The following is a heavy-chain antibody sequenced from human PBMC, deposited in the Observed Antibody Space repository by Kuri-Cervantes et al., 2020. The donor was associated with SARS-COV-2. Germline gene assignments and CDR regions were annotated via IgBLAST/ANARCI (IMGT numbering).Heavy chain of an antibody. CDR2: INHSGST. CDR3: AREYCSSTSCYGAFDI. D-gene: IGHD2-2*01. J-gene: IGHJ3*02. Sequence: SETLSLTCTVPGGSISSYYWSWIRQPPGKGLEWFVEINHSGSTNYNQSLKSRVTISVDTSKNQFSLKLSSVTAADTAVYYCAREYCSSTSCYGAFDIWGQGTMVTVSS. V-gene: IGHV4-34*01. CDR1: GGSISSYY.